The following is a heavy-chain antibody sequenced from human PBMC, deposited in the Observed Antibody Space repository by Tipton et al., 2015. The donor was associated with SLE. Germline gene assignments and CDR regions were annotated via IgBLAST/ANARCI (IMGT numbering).Heavy chain of an antibody. Sequence: GLVKPSETLYLTCTVSGGSIGNYYWNWIRQPPGKGLEWLGYIHYSGSTNNNPSLKSRVTISLDTSKNHFSLKLSSVTAADTAVYYCARGGTPAAGYKWFDPWGQGTLVTVSS. CDR2: IHYSGST. CDR3: ARGGTPAAGYKWFDP. V-gene: IGHV4-59*13. CDR1: GGSIGNYY. D-gene: IGHD6-13*01. J-gene: IGHJ5*02.